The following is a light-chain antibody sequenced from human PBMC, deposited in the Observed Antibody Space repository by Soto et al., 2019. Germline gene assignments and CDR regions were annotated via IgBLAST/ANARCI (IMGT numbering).Light chain of an antibody. CDR2: GNT. CDR3: QSYDSRLSGVV. V-gene: IGLV2-8*01. CDR1: SSDVGGYNY. Sequence: QSALTQPPSASGSPGQSVTISCSGTSSDVGGYNYVSWYQQHPGKAPKVIIYGNTNRPSGVPDRFSGSKSGTSASLAITGLQAENEADYYCQSYDSRLSGVVFGGGTKLTVL. J-gene: IGLJ2*01.